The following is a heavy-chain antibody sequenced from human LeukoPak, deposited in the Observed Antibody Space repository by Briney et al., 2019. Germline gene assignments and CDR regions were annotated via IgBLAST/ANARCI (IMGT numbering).Heavy chain of an antibody. J-gene: IGHJ2*01. V-gene: IGHV4-39*01. CDR2: IYHIGNT. CDR3: ARQRRGADYYFDL. CDR1: GGSITSITYF. Sequence: SETLSLTCTVSGGSITSITYFWGWIRQPPGKGLEWMGTIYHIGNTYYSPSLKSRLAISVDTSKNQFSLKLSSVTAADTAVYYCARQRRGADYYFDLWGRGTLVTVSS. D-gene: IGHD2-21*02.